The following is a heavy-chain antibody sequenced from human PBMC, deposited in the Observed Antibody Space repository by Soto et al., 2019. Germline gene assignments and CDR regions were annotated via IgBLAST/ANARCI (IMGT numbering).Heavy chain of an antibody. CDR3: ARDWTHYDSSGPGDY. D-gene: IGHD3-22*01. V-gene: IGHV1-3*01. Sequence: SVKVSCKASGYTFTSYPMHWVRQAPGQGLEWMGWINAGNGDTKYSQKFQGRVTITRDTSANTVYMELRSLRSEDTAVFYCARDWTHYDSSGPGDYWGQGTLVTVSS. J-gene: IGHJ4*02. CDR1: GYTFTSYP. CDR2: INAGNGDT.